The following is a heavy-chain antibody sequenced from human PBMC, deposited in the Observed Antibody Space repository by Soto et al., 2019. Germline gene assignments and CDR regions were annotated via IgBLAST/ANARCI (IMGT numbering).Heavy chain of an antibody. Sequence: SETLSLTCAVYGGPFSGYYWSWIRQPPGKGLEWIGEINHSGSTNYNPSLKSRVTISVDTSKNQFSLKLSSVTAADTAVYYCARDSVATINVFDYWGQGTLVTVSS. CDR1: GGPFSGYY. V-gene: IGHV4-34*01. D-gene: IGHD5-12*01. J-gene: IGHJ4*02. CDR2: INHSGST. CDR3: ARDSVATINVFDY.